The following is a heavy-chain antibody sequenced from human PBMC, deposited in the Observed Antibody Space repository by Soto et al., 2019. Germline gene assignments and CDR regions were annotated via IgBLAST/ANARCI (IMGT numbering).Heavy chain of an antibody. J-gene: IGHJ3*02. V-gene: IGHV3-23*01. D-gene: IGHD2-15*01. CDR3: ARDLADGPQVPSPLGQSAVDI. Sequence: GGSLRLSCAASGFTFSSYAMSWVRQAPGKGLEWVSAISGSGGSTYYADSVKGRFTISRDNSKNTLYLQMNSLRAEDTAVYYCARDLADGPQVPSPLGQSAVDIWGQGTMVTVSS. CDR1: GFTFSSYA. CDR2: ISGSGGST.